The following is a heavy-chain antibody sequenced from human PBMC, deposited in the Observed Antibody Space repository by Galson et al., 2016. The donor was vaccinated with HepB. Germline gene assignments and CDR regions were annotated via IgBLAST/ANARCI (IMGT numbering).Heavy chain of an antibody. V-gene: IGHV3-53*01. CDR1: GFTVSNNF. D-gene: IGHD3-10*01. J-gene: IGHJ4*02. Sequence: SLRLSCAASGFTVSNNFMTWVRQAPGKGLDWVSLIYSGGKTYYADSVKGRFTISRDNSKNTLYLQMNSLRAEDTAVYCCATRERGWGQGTLVTVSS. CDR2: IYSGGKT. CDR3: ATRERG.